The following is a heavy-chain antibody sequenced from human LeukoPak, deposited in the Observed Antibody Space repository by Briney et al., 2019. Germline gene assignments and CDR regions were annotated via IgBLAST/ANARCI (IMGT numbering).Heavy chain of an antibody. CDR1: GFTFSSYM. J-gene: IGHJ5*02. V-gene: IGHV3-30*04. Sequence: GGSLRLSCAASGFTFSSYMMTWVRQAPGNGLEWVAVISYDGSNKYYADSVKGRFTISRDNSKNTLYLQMNSLRAEDRAVYYCARDVGRNWFDPWGQGTLVTVSS. CDR3: ARDVGRNWFDP. CDR2: ISYDGSNK.